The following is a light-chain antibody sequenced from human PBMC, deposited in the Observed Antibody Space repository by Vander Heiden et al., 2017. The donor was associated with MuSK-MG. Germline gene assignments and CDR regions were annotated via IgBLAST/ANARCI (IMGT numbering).Light chain of an antibody. CDR3: QQDYNLPNT. Sequence: DIQMTQSPSSLSASVGDRVTITCQASQDISNYLNWYQQKPGKAPKLLIYDASNLETGVPSRFSGSGSGTDFTFTISSLQPEDFATYYCQQDYNLPNTFGGGTKLEIK. V-gene: IGKV1-33*01. CDR1: QDISNY. J-gene: IGKJ4*01. CDR2: DAS.